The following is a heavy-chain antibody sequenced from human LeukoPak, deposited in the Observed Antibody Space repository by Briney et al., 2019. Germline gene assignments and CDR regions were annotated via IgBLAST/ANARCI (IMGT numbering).Heavy chain of an antibody. CDR1: GGSFSGYY. CDR3: ARSLGYCSSTSCYSWFDP. V-gene: IGHV4-34*01. Sequence: SETLSLTCAVYGGSFSGYYWNWIRQPPGKGLEWIGEINHSGSTNYNPSLKSRVTISVDTSKNQFSLKLSSVTAADTAVYYCARSLGYCSSTSCYSWFDPWGQGTLVTVSS. CDR2: INHSGST. J-gene: IGHJ5*02. D-gene: IGHD2-2*02.